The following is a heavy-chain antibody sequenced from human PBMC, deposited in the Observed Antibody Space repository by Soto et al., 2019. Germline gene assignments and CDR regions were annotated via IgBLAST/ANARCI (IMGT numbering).Heavy chain of an antibody. CDR2: IIPISGTA. CDR3: ARSQGSSTSLEIYYYYYYGMDV. CDR1: GGTFSSYA. Sequence: QVQLVQSGAEVNKPGSSVKVSCKASGGTFSSYAISWVRQAPGQGLEWMGGIIPISGTANYAQKIQGRVTINADESTSTAYMEMSSLRYEDTAVYYCARSQGSSTSLEIYYYYYYGMDVWGQGTKVTVSS. D-gene: IGHD2-2*01. V-gene: IGHV1-69*01. J-gene: IGHJ6*02.